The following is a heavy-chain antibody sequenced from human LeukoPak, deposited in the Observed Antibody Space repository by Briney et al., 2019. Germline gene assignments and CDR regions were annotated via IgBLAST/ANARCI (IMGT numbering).Heavy chain of an antibody. Sequence: GGSLRLSCAASGFTFSSYSMKWVRQAPGKGLEWVSSITTSSSYIYYADSVKGRFTISRDNAKNSLYLQMNSLRAEDTAVYYCARGHIVVVTATYDYWGQGTLVTVSS. D-gene: IGHD2-21*02. V-gene: IGHV3-21*01. J-gene: IGHJ4*02. CDR2: ITTSSSYI. CDR3: ARGHIVVVTATYDY. CDR1: GFTFSSYS.